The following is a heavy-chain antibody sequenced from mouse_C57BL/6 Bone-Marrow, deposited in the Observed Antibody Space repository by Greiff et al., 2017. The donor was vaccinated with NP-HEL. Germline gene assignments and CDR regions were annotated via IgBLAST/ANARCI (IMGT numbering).Heavy chain of an antibody. Sequence: EVKLVESGEGLVKPGGSLKLSCAASGFTFSSYAMSWVRQTPEKRLEWVAYISSGGDYIYYADTVKGRFTISRDNARNTLYLQMSSLKSEDTAMYYCTRPHYYGSSYGYFDVWGTGTTVTVSS. J-gene: IGHJ1*03. CDR1: GFTFSSYA. D-gene: IGHD1-1*01. CDR3: TRPHYYGSSYGYFDV. V-gene: IGHV5-9-1*02. CDR2: ISSGGDYI.